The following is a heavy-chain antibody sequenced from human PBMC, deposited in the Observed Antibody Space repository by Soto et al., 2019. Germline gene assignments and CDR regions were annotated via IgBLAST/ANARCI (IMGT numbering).Heavy chain of an antibody. CDR2: ISPDGSEE. Sequence: EVQLVESGGGLVQPGGSLRLSCAASGFTFSGYWMTWFRQAPGKGLEGVANISPDGSEEYYVDSVKGRFTISRDNAKNSVYLQMNSLRGEDTALYYCTRDLNHDTGPWGQGTQVTVSS. CDR3: TRDLNHDTGP. V-gene: IGHV3-7*04. CDR1: GFTFSGYW. J-gene: IGHJ5*02. D-gene: IGHD2-8*02.